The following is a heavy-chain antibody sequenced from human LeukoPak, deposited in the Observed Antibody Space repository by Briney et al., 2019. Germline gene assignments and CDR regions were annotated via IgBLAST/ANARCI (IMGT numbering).Heavy chain of an antibody. Sequence: GGSLRLSCAASGFTFSSYAISWVRQAPGKGLEWVSAVTASAGNTYYADSVKGRFTISRDNSKNTLYLQVNSLRAEDTAVYYCAKGDYYGSGSFFKNGMDVWGQGTTVTVSS. D-gene: IGHD3-10*01. CDR3: AKGDYYGSGSFFKNGMDV. CDR1: GFTFSSYA. V-gene: IGHV3-23*01. J-gene: IGHJ6*02. CDR2: VTASAGNT.